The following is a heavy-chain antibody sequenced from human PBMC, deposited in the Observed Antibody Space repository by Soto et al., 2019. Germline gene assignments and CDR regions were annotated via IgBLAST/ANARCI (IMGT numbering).Heavy chain of an antibody. D-gene: IGHD2-21*02. J-gene: IGHJ4*02. Sequence: GASVKVSCKASGYTFTSYAMHWVRQAPGQRLEWMGWINAGNGNTKYSQKFQGRVTITRDTSASTAYMELSSLRSEDTAVYYCAKDGAPRWNIVVVTAMGGYFDYWGQGTLVTVSS. CDR2: INAGNGNT. CDR3: AKDGAPRWNIVVVTAMGGYFDY. V-gene: IGHV1-3*01. CDR1: GYTFTSYA.